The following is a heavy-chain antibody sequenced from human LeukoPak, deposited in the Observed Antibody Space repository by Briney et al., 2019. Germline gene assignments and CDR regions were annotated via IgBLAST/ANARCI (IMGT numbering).Heavy chain of an antibody. CDR2: INHSGST. D-gene: IGHD3-22*01. CDR1: GGSFSGYY. CDR3: ARGRKSSYYYDSSGLDAFDI. Sequence: SETLSLTCAVYGGSFSGYYWSWIRQPPGKGLEWIGEINHSGSTNYNPSLKSRVTISVDTSKNQFSLKLSSVTAADTAVYYCARGRKSSYYYDSSGLDAFDIWGQGTMVTVSS. V-gene: IGHV4-34*01. J-gene: IGHJ3*02.